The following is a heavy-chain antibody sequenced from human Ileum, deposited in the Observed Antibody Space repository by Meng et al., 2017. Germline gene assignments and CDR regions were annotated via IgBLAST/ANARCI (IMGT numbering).Heavy chain of an antibody. V-gene: IGHV4-4*02. CDR2: IFQSGST. J-gene: IGHJ4*02. CDR3: AKAAAYNLDI. CDR1: GVSISSAIW. Sequence: QVQLQGSGPGLVNPSGTLSLTCAVSGVSISSAIWWGWVRQPPGKGLEWIGEIFQSGSTNYNPSLKSRASISVDKSKNHLSLSLSSVTAADTAVYYCAKAAAYNLDIWGQGALVTVSS. D-gene: IGHD1-14*01.